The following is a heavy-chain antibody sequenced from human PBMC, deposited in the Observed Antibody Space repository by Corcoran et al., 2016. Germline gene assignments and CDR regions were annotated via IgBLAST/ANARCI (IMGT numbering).Heavy chain of an antibody. CDR2: ISAYNGNT. CDR1: GYTFTSYG. V-gene: IGHV1-18*01. J-gene: IGHJ6*02. Sequence: QVQLVQSGAEVKKPGASVKVSCKASGYTFTSYGISWVRQAPGQGLEWMGWISAYNGNTNYAQKLQGRVTMTTDTSTSTAYMELRSLRSDDTAGYYWARDLCLAAAGKGAGMDVWGQGTTVTVSS. CDR3: ARDLCLAAAGKGAGMDV. D-gene: IGHD6-13*01.